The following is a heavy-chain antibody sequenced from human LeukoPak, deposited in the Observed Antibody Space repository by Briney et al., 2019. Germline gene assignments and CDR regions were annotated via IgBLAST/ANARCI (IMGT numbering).Heavy chain of an antibody. CDR1: GFTFSSYG. CDR3: AKGGRAGGSITLIRGVRNYYYYMDV. CDR2: ISGSGGRT. J-gene: IGHJ6*03. V-gene: IGHV3-23*01. Sequence: GGSLRPSCAASGFTFSSYGMSWVRQAPGKGLEWVSAISGSGGRTDYADSVKGRFTISRDNSKNTLYLQMNSLRAEDTAVYYCAKGGRAGGSITLIRGVRNYYYYMDVWGTGTTVTISS. D-gene: IGHD3-10*01.